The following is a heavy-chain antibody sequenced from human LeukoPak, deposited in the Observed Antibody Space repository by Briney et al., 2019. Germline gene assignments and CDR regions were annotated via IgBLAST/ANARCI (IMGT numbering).Heavy chain of an antibody. D-gene: IGHD3-10*01. Sequence: KPSETLSLTCTVSGGSISSGSYYWSWIRQPAGKGLEWIGYIYYSGSTYYNPSLKSRVTISVDTSKNQFSLKLSSVTAADTAVYYCARDHPLRGVSDAFDIWGQGTMVTVSS. V-gene: IGHV4-31*03. J-gene: IGHJ3*02. CDR1: GGSISSGSYY. CDR3: ARDHPLRGVSDAFDI. CDR2: IYYSGST.